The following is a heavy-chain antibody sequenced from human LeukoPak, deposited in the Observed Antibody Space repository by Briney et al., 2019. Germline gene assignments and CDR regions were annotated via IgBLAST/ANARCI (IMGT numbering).Heavy chain of an antibody. CDR3: AFCGGDDNDAFDI. CDR2: IRYDGSNK. Sequence: GGSLRLSCAASGFTFSSYGMHWVRQAPGKGLEWVAFIRYDGSNKYYADSVKGRFTISRDNSKNTLYLQMNSLRAEDTAVYYCAFCGGDDNDAFDIWGQGTMVTVSS. D-gene: IGHD2-21*02. J-gene: IGHJ3*02. CDR1: GFTFSSYG. V-gene: IGHV3-30*02.